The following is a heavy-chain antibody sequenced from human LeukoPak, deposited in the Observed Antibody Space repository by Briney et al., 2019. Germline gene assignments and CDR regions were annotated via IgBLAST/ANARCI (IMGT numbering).Heavy chain of an antibody. CDR1: GGSFSGYH. Sequence: PSETLSLTCAFYGGSFSGYHWSCIRQSRWQELEWIGEINHSGSTSYNPSLKSRVTISGDTSKNQFSLKLSSVTAADTAVYYCARDRDGVFEYWGQGTLVTVSS. V-gene: IGHV4-34*01. CDR3: ARDRDGVFEY. CDR2: INHSGST. J-gene: IGHJ4*02. D-gene: IGHD3-10*01.